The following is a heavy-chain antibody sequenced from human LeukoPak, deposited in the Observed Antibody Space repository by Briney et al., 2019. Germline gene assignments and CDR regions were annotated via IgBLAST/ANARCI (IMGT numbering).Heavy chain of an antibody. D-gene: IGHD3-10*01. Sequence: GASVKVSCKASGYTFTSYGISWVRQAPGQGLEWMGWISAYNGNTNYAQKLQGRVTMTTDTSTSTAYMGLRSLRSDDTAVYYCARGADVLLWFGELTWGPFDYWGQGTLVTVSS. V-gene: IGHV1-18*01. CDR1: GYTFTSYG. J-gene: IGHJ4*02. CDR2: ISAYNGNT. CDR3: ARGADVLLWFGELTWGPFDY.